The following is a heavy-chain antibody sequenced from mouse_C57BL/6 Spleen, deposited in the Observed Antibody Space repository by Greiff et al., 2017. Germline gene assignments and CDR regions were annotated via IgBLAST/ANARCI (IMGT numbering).Heavy chain of an antibody. CDR2: IHPNSGST. CDR1: GYTFTSYW. V-gene: IGHV1-64*01. Sequence: QVQLQQPGAELVKPGASVKLSCKASGYTFTSYWMHWVKQRPGQGLEWIGMIHPNSGSTNYNEKFKSKATLTVDKSSSTAYRQLSSLTSEDSAVYYCARDYGSSYFDYWGQGTTLTVSS. J-gene: IGHJ2*01. CDR3: ARDYGSSYFDY. D-gene: IGHD1-1*01.